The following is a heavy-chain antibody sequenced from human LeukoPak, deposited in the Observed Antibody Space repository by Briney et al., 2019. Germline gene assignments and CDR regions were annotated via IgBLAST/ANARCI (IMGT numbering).Heavy chain of an antibody. CDR3: ARVLAYSASSDY. Sequence: SETLSLTCTVSGGSISNVNYYWSWIRQPPGKGLEWIGYIYYSGSTYYDPSLKSRLTISVDTSKNQFSLKLSSVTAADTAVYYCARVLAYSASSDYWGQGTLVTVSS. D-gene: IGHD4-11*01. V-gene: IGHV4-30-4*08. CDR1: GGSISNVNYY. J-gene: IGHJ4*02. CDR2: IYYSGST.